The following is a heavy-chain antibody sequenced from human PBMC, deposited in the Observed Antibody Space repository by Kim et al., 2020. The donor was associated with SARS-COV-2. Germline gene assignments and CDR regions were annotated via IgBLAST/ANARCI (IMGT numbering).Heavy chain of an antibody. V-gene: IGHV3-73*01. CDR2: ISNKANTHAT. Sequence: GESLKISCSASGFTFSDSAVHWVRQASGKGLEWVGRISNKANTHATAYAASLKGRFTISRDDSQNTAYLQMNSLKAEDTAVYYCSTYVVVETIVYAMDVWGQGTTVTVSS. J-gene: IGHJ6*02. CDR1: GFTFSDSA. D-gene: IGHD2-15*01. CDR3: STYVVVETIVYAMDV.